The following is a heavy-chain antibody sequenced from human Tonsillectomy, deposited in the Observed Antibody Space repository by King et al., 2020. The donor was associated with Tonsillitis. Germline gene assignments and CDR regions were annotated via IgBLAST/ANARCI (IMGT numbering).Heavy chain of an antibody. CDR2: IDWDDDK. CDR1: GFSLSTSGMR. D-gene: IGHD3-10*01. CDR3: ARISPISTFGAFDI. Sequence: TLKESGPALVKPTQTLTLTCTLSGFSLSTSGMRVSWIRQPPGKALEWLARIDWDDDKFYSTSLKTRLTISKDTSKNQVVLTMTNMDTVDTATYYCARISPISTFGAFDIWGQGTMVTVSS. V-gene: IGHV2-70*04. J-gene: IGHJ3*02.